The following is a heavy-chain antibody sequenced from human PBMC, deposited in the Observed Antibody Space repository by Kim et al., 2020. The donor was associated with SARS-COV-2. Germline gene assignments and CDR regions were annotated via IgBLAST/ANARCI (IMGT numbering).Heavy chain of an antibody. D-gene: IGHD3-16*01. CDR2: NSYAT. CDR3: TSLEEVG. V-gene: IGHV3-73*01. Sequence: NSYATAYAGSVEGRFTISRDDSKNTAYLQMNSLKTEDTAVYYCTSLEEVGWGQGTLVTVSS. J-gene: IGHJ4*02.